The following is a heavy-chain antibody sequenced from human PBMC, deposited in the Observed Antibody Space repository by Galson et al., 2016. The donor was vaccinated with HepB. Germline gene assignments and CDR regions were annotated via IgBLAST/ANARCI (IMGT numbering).Heavy chain of an antibody. Sequence: SLRLSCAASGFTFSSYGMHWVRQPPGKGLEWVAVIWHDGNNKYYGDSVKGRFTISRDNSKNTVTRQMNYLRAEDTAVYYCVRDIYYDYSWGTYRYPIYGLDVWGKGTTVTVSS. V-gene: IGHV3-33*01. CDR1: GFTFSSYG. J-gene: IGHJ6*04. D-gene: IGHD3-16*02. CDR2: IWHDGNNK. CDR3: VRDIYYDYSWGTYRYPIYGLDV.